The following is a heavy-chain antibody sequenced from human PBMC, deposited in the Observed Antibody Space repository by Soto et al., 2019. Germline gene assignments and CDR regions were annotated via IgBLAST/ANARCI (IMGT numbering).Heavy chain of an antibody. CDR3: ARGGRGITGTTAFGY. D-gene: IGHD1-7*01. CDR2: IGTAGDT. CDR1: GFTFSSYD. V-gene: IGHV3-13*01. J-gene: IGHJ4*02. Sequence: GSLRLSCAASGFTFSSYDMHWVRQATGKGLEWVSAIGTAGDTYYPGSVKGRFTISRENAKNSLYLQMNSLRAGDTAVYYCARGGRGITGTTAFGYWGQGTLVTVSS.